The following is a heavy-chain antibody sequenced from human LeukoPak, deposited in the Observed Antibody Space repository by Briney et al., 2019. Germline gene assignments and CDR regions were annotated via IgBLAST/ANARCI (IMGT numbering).Heavy chain of an antibody. V-gene: IGHV3-33*01. D-gene: IGHD3/OR15-3a*01. CDR2: IWYDGSNK. J-gene: IGHJ6*03. CDR1: GLPHCIYR. CDR3: SRGLGHYFYYMDV. Sequence: PGGSLRLSCAASGLPHCIYRVHWVPQAPGKGREWVALIWYDGSNKYYAHSEKGRFTITRDNSKSTMYLQMNSLRAEDTAVDYCSRGLGHYFYYMDVWGKGTTVTVSS.